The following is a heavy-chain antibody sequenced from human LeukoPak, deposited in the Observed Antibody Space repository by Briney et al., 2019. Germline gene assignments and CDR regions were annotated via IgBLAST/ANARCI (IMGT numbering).Heavy chain of an antibody. CDR3: ATVWHSSGWYGIDY. J-gene: IGHJ4*02. Sequence: ASVKASCKVSGYTLTELSMHWVRQAPGKGLEWMGGFDPEDGETIYAQKFQGRVTMTEDTSTDTAYMELSSLRSEDTAVYYCATVWHSSGWYGIDYWGQGTLVTVSS. CDR1: GYTLTELS. CDR2: FDPEDGET. V-gene: IGHV1-24*01. D-gene: IGHD6-19*01.